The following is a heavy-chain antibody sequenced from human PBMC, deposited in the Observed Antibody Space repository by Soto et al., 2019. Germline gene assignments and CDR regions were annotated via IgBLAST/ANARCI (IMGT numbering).Heavy chain of an antibody. V-gene: IGHV3-30-3*01. CDR2: ISYDGSNK. CDR1: GFTFSSYA. J-gene: IGHJ4*02. D-gene: IGHD5-18*01. Sequence: QVQLVESGGGVVQPGRSLRLSCAASGFTFSSYAMHWVRQAPGKGLEWVAVISYDGSNKYYADSVKGRFTISRDNSKNTLYLQMNSLRAEDTAVYYCARDFGGYSYGFLFDYWGQGTLVTVSS. CDR3: ARDFGGYSYGFLFDY.